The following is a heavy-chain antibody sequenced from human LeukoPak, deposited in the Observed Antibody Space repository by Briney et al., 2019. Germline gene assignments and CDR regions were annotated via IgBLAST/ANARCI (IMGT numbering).Heavy chain of an antibody. D-gene: IGHD2-2*01. Sequence: SETLSLTCTVSGGSISSYYWGWIRQPPGKGLEWIGYIYYSGSTNYNPSLKSRVTISVDTSKNQFSLKLSSVTAADTAVYYCARGVVLIPYYFDYWGQGTLVTVSS. CDR2: IYYSGST. CDR3: ARGVVLIPYYFDY. J-gene: IGHJ4*02. CDR1: GGSISSYY. V-gene: IGHV4-59*01.